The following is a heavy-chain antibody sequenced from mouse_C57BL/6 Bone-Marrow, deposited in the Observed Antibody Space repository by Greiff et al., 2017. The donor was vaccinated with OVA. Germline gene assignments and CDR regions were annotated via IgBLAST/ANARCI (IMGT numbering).Heavy chain of an antibody. CDR1: GYTFTSYD. V-gene: IGHV1-85*01. CDR2: IYPRDGST. CDR3: ARVRAITTVVPCAMDY. D-gene: IGHD1-1*01. Sequence: VQLQQSGPELVKPGASVKLSCKASGYTFTSYDINWVKQRPGQGLEWIGWIYPRDGSTKYNEKFKGKATLTVDTSSSTAYMELHSLTSEDSAVYFCARVRAITTVVPCAMDYWGQGTSVTVSS. J-gene: IGHJ4*01.